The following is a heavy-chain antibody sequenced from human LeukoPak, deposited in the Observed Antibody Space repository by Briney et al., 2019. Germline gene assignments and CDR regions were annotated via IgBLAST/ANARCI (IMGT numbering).Heavy chain of an antibody. CDR3: ARDQGTVGYYDSSGYYPFGY. V-gene: IGHV1-46*01. D-gene: IGHD3-22*01. Sequence: ASVKVSCKASGYTFTSYYMHWVRQAPGQGLEWMGIINPSGGSTSYAQKFQGRVTMTRDTSTSTVYMELSSLRSEDTAVYYCARDQGTVGYYDSSGYYPFGYWGRGTLVTVSS. CDR2: INPSGGST. J-gene: IGHJ4*02. CDR1: GYTFTSYY.